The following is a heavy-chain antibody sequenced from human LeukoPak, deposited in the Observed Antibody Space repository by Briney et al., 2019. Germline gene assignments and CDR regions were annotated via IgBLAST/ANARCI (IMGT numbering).Heavy chain of an antibody. Sequence: SGPTLVNPTQTLTLTCTFSGFSLSTSGVGVGWIRQPPGKALEWLALIYWDDDKRYSPSLKSRLTITKDTSKNQVVLTMTSMDPVDTATYYCARLYDSSGYYTSLFDYWGQGTLVTVSS. CDR1: GFSLSTSGVG. V-gene: IGHV2-5*02. CDR2: IYWDDDK. CDR3: ARLYDSSGYYTSLFDY. D-gene: IGHD3-22*01. J-gene: IGHJ4*02.